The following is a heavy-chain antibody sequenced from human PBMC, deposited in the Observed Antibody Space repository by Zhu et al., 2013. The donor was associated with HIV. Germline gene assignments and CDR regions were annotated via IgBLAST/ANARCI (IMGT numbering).Heavy chain of an antibody. J-gene: IGHJ4*02. CDR2: FDPEDGET. Sequence: QVQLVQSGAEVKKPGASVKVSCKVSGYTLTESSMQWVRQAPGKGLEWMGGFDPEDGETIYAQKFQGRVTMTEDTSTDTAYMELSSLRSDDTAVYYCGTPRXGRYDFEYWGQGTLVTVSS. CDR1: GYTLTESS. V-gene: IGHV1-24*01. CDR3: GTPRXGRYDFEY. D-gene: IGHD3-16*01.